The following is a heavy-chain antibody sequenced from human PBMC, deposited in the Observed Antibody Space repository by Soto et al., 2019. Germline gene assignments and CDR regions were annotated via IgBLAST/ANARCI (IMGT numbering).Heavy chain of an antibody. CDR2: MNSNSGNT. Sequence: QVQLVQSGAEVRKPGASVKVSCKASGYTFTSYDINWVRQATGQGLEWMGWMNSNSGNTGYAQKCQGRVTMTRNTAIRTDYMELSSLRSEDTAVYYCARRNILGGGVGLYYYYCLDVWGKGTTVTVSS. V-gene: IGHV1-8*01. CDR3: ARRNILGGGVGLYYYYCLDV. CDR1: GYTFTSYD. J-gene: IGHJ6*04. D-gene: IGHD3-16*01.